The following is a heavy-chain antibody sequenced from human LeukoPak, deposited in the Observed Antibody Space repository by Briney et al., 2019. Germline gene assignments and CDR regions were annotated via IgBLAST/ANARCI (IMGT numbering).Heavy chain of an antibody. CDR1: GFTFNNYA. CDR3: AELGITMIGGV. CDR2: ISGSDAGT. D-gene: IGHD3-10*02. Sequence: GGSLRLSCAASGFTFNNYAMSWVRQAPGKGLEWVSAISGSDAGTFYADSVKGRFTISRDNAKNSLYLQMNSLRAEDTAVYYCAELGITMIGGVWGKGTTVTISS. V-gene: IGHV3-23*01. J-gene: IGHJ6*04.